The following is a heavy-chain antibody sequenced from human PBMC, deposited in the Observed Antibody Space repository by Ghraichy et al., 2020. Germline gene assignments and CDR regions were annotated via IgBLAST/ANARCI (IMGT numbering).Heavy chain of an antibody. CDR1: GFTFSSYA. Sequence: GGSLRLSCAASGFTFSSYAMSWVRQAPGKGLEWVSAISGSGGSTYYADSVKGRFTISRDNSKNTLYLQMNSLRAEDTAVYYCAKRPRSGYDQIYYGMDVWGQGTTVTVSS. D-gene: IGHD5-12*01. CDR2: ISGSGGST. CDR3: AKRPRSGYDQIYYGMDV. V-gene: IGHV3-23*01. J-gene: IGHJ6*02.